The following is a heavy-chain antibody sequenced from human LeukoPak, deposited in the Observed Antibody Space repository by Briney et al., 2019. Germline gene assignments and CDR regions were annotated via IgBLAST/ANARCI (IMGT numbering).Heavy chain of an antibody. Sequence: ASVKVSCKASGYTFTSYGISWVRQAPGQGLEWMGWISAYNGNINYAQKLQGTVTMTTDTSTSTAYMELRSLRSDDTAVYYCARDLNYYDSSGYYQVAHYGMDVWGQGTTVTVSS. CDR1: GYTFTSYG. CDR3: ARDLNYYDSSGYYQVAHYGMDV. CDR2: ISAYNGNI. D-gene: IGHD3-22*01. V-gene: IGHV1-18*01. J-gene: IGHJ6*02.